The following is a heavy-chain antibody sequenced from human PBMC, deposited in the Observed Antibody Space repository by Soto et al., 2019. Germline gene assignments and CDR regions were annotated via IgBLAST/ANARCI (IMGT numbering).Heavy chain of an antibody. CDR2: IYHSGST. CDR3: ARATYCGGDCRNWFDP. J-gene: IGHJ5*02. V-gene: IGHV4-30-2*01. D-gene: IGHD2-21*02. Sequence: PSETLSLTCAVSGGSISSGGYSWSWIRQPPGKGLEWIGYIYHSGSTYYNPPLKSRVTISVDRSKNQFSLKLSSVTAADTAVYYCARATYCGGDCRNWFDPWGQGTLVTVSS. CDR1: GGSISSGGYS.